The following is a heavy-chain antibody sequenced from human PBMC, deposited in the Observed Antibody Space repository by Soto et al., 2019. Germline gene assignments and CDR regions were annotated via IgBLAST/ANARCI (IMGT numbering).Heavy chain of an antibody. J-gene: IGHJ6*02. Sequence: SETLSLTCTVSGGSISSSSYYWGWIRQPPGKGLEWIGSIYYSGSTYYNPSLKSRVTISVDTSKNQFSLKLSSVTAADTAVYYGYGVDYYYYGMDVWGQGTTVTVSS. CDR3: YGVDYYYYGMDV. CDR2: IYYSGST. CDR1: GGSISSSSYY. V-gene: IGHV4-39*01. D-gene: IGHD4-17*01.